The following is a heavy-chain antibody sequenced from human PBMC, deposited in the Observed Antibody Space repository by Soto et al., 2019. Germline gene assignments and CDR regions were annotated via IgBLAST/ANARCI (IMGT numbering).Heavy chain of an antibody. CDR1: GFTFSSYS. J-gene: IGHJ3*02. Sequence: EVQLVESGGGLVKPGGSLRLSCAASGFTFSSYSMNWVRQAPGKGLEWVSSISSSSSYIYYADSVKGRFTISRDNAKKSLYLQMNSLRAEDTAVYYCARDGYYYDSSGYYYVGAFDIWGQGTMVTVSS. CDR3: ARDGYYYDSSGYYYVGAFDI. D-gene: IGHD3-22*01. V-gene: IGHV3-21*01. CDR2: ISSSSSYI.